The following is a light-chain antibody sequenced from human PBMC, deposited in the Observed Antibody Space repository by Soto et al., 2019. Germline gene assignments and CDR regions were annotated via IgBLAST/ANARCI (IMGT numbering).Light chain of an antibody. CDR3: QQTYSSRTWT. Sequence: DIQTTQSPSSLSASVGDTVTITCRTSQTIRMYLNWYQQKPGKAPKLLMYAASSLQSGVPSRFSGSGSGTHFTLTISSLQPEDSATYYCQQTYSSRTWTFGQGTKVDIK. CDR1: QTIRMY. J-gene: IGKJ1*01. V-gene: IGKV1-39*01. CDR2: AAS.